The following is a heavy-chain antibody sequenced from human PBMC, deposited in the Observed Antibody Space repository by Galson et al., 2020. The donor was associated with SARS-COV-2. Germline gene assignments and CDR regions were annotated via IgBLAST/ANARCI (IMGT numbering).Heavy chain of an antibody. CDR1: GFTFSSYG. CDR3: ARDYDDGDGEGPGYGDV. Sequence: GESLKISCAASGFTFSSYGMHWVRQAPGKGLEWVSVIWYDGSNKYYADSVKGRFTISRDNSKNTLYLQMNSLRAEDTAVYYCARDYDDGDGEGPGYGDVGGEGTTVTVSS. J-gene: IGHJ6*04. V-gene: IGHV3-33*01. CDR2: IWYDGSNK. D-gene: IGHD4-17*01.